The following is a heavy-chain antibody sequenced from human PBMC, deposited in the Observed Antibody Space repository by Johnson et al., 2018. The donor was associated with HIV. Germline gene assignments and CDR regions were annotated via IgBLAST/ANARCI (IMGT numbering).Heavy chain of an antibody. J-gene: IGHJ3*02. CDR1: GISVSSYY. D-gene: IGHD3-3*01. CDR3: ARDGYHNFWSGYYRDDAFDI. CDR2: IFSGDST. Sequence: VQLMESGGGLVQPGGSLRLSCTASGISVSSYYMSWVRQAPGKGLEWVSVIFSGDSTNDADSVKGRLTIARDNSKNTRYLQMNSLRAEDRAVYYCARDGYHNFWSGYYRDDAFDIWGQGTMVTVSS. V-gene: IGHV3-66*01.